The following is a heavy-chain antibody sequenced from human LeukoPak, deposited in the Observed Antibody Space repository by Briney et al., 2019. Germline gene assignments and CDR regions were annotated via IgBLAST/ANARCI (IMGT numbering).Heavy chain of an antibody. J-gene: IGHJ3*02. V-gene: IGHV1-46*01. CDR3: ARGQYFYASGSSFLKRGVSAFDI. CDR1: GYTFTSYY. Sequence: ASVKVSCKASGYTFTSYYMHWVRQAPGQGLEWMGIINPSGGSTSYAQKFQGRVTMTRDMSTSTVYMELSSLRSEDTAVYYCARGQYFYASGSSFLKRGVSAFDIWGQGTMVTVSS. CDR2: INPSGGST. D-gene: IGHD3-10*01.